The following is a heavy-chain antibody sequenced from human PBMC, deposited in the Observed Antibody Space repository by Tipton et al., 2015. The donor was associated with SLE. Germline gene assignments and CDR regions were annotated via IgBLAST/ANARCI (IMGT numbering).Heavy chain of an antibody. Sequence: TLSLTCTVSGGSFSGYYWSWIRQPPGKGLEWIGEINHSGSTNYNPSLKSRVTISVDTSKNQFSLKLSSVTAADTAVHYCARKACGGSCYARRGAFDIWGQGTMVTVSS. V-gene: IGHV4-34*01. J-gene: IGHJ3*02. D-gene: IGHD2-15*01. CDR1: GGSFSGYY. CDR3: ARKACGGSCYARRGAFDI. CDR2: INHSGST.